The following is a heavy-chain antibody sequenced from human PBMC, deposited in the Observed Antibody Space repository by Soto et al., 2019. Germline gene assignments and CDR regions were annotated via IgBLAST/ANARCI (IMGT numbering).Heavy chain of an antibody. CDR2: INWNGGST. J-gene: IGHJ6*03. D-gene: IGHD3-10*01. V-gene: IGHV3-20*01. CDR3: ARALYYYGSGSYENYYYYYYMDV. CDR1: GFTFDDYG. Sequence: GGSLRLSCAASGFTFDDYGMSWVRQAPGKGLEWVSGINWNGGSTGYADSVKGRFTISRDNAKNSLYLQMNSLRAEDTALYHCARALYYYGSGSYENYYYYYYMDVWGKGTTVTVSS.